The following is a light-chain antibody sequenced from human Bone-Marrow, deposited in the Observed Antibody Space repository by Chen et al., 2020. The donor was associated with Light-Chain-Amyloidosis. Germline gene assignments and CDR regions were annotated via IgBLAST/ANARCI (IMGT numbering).Light chain of an antibody. CDR1: QSVLYSSNNKNY. CDR2: WAS. V-gene: IGKV4-1*01. CDR3: QHYYSTPVT. Sequence: DIVMTQSPDSLAVSLGERATINCKSSQSVLYSSNNKNYLAWYQQKPGQSPRLLIYWASTRESGVPDRFSGSGSGTDFTLTISSLQAEDVAVYYCQHYYSTPVTFGGGTKVEIK. J-gene: IGKJ4*01.